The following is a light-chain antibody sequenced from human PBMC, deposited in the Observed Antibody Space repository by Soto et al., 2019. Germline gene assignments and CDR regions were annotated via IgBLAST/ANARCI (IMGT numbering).Light chain of an antibody. CDR3: AAWDDSLSGYV. CDR1: SSNIGAGYD. Sequence: QSVLTQPPSVSGAPGQRVTISCTGSSSNIGAGYDVHWYQQLPRAAPKLLIFTNYQRPSGVPDRFSGSKSGTSASLAISGLRPEDEADYYCAAWDDSLSGYVFGTGTKVTVL. V-gene: IGLV1-47*02. J-gene: IGLJ1*01. CDR2: TNY.